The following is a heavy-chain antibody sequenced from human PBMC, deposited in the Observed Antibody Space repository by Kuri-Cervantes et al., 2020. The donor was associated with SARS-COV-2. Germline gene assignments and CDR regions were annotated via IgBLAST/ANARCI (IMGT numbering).Heavy chain of an antibody. J-gene: IGHJ3*02. V-gene: IGHV4-61*01. D-gene: IGHD3-3*01. CDR1: GYSISSSYY. CDR3: ARALWSGYCTFDI. CDR2: IYYSGST. Sequence: SETLSLTCAVSGYSISSSYYWSWIRQPPGKGLEWIGYIYYSGSTNYNPSLKSRATISVDTSKNQFSLKLSSVTAADTAVYYCARALWSGYCTFDIWGQGTMVTVSS.